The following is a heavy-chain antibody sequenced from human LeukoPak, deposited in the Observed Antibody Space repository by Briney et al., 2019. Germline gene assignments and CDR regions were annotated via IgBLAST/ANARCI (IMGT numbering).Heavy chain of an antibody. CDR1: GFTFSSYS. V-gene: IGHV3-33*08. D-gene: IGHD4-17*01. J-gene: IGHJ4*02. CDR3: ARDFQTIYGDYGYFDY. Sequence: SGGSLRLSCAASGFTFSSYSMNWVRQAPGKGLEWVAVIWYDGSNKYYADSVKGRFTISRDNSKNTLYLQMNSLRAEDTAVYYCARDFQTIYGDYGYFDYWGQGTLVTVSS. CDR2: IWYDGSNK.